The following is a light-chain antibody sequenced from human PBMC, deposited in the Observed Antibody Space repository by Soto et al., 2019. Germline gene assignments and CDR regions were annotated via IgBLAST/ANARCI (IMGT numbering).Light chain of an antibody. CDR1: SGHSSYV. CDR3: QTWGTGIVV. J-gene: IGLJ2*01. Sequence: QTVVTQSPSASASLGASIKLTCTLSSGHSSYVIAWHQQQPEKGPRFLMKFNSDGTYDKGDGIPDRFSGSRSGAERYLTISSLQSEDEADYYCQTWGTGIVVFGGGTKLTVL. CDR2: FNSDGTY. V-gene: IGLV4-69*01.